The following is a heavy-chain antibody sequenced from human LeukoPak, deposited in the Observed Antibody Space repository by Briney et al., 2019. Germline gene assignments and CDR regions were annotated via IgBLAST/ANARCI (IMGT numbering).Heavy chain of an antibody. CDR3: AKDDSGWYLY. CDR1: GFTFSSYG. CDR2: ISYDGSNK. J-gene: IGHJ4*02. D-gene: IGHD6-19*01. V-gene: IGHV3-30*18. Sequence: GGSLRPSCAASGFTFSSYGMHWVRQAPGKGLKWVAVISYDGSNKYYADSVKGRFTISRDNSKNTLYLQMNSLRAEDTAVYYCAKDDSGWYLYWGQGTLVTVSS.